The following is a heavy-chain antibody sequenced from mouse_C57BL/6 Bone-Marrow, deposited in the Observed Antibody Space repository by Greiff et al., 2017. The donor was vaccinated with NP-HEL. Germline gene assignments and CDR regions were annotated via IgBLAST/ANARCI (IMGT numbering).Heavy chain of an antibody. Sequence: QVQLQQSGAELVRPGTSVKMSCKASGYTFTNYWIGWAKQRPGHGLEWIGDIYPGGGYTNYYEKFKGKATLTADKSSSTAYMQFSSLTSEDSAIYYCASGLLYAMDYWGQGTSVTVSS. J-gene: IGHJ4*01. CDR3: ASGLLYAMDY. V-gene: IGHV1-63*01. CDR2: IYPGGGYT. D-gene: IGHD1-1*01. CDR1: GYTFTNYW.